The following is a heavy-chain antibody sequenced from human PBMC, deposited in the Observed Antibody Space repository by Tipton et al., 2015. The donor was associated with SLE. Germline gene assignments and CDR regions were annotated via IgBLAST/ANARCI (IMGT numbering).Heavy chain of an antibody. CDR3: AGDSGEIAFDI. CDR1: GGSISSFW. CDR2: IYHSGST. Sequence: TLSLTCSVSGGSISSFWWSWIRQTPGKGLEWIGCIYHSGSTFYNPSLKSRVTISVDTSKNQFSLKLSSVTAADTAVYYCAGDSGEIAFDIWGQGTMVTVSS. D-gene: IGHD3-10*01. V-gene: IGHV4-59*04. J-gene: IGHJ3*02.